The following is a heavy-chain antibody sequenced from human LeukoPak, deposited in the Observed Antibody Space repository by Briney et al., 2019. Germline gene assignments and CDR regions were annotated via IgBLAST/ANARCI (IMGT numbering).Heavy chain of an antibody. CDR1: GFTFSDHY. Sequence: GGSLRLSCAASGFTFSDHYMDWVRQAPGKGLEWVGRTRIKANSYTTEYAASVKGRFTISRDDSKNSLYLQMNSLKTEDTAVYYCARVAPDCSSTSYPTDYWGQGTLVTVSS. V-gene: IGHV3-72*01. J-gene: IGHJ4*02. CDR3: ARVAPDCSSTSYPTDY. D-gene: IGHD2-2*01. CDR2: TRIKANSYTT.